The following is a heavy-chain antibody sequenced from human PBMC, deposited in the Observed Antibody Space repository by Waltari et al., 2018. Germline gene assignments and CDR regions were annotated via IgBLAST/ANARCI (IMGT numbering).Heavy chain of an antibody. D-gene: IGHD1-26*01. V-gene: IGHV3-53*01. CDR1: GFPVSSNY. CDR3: ARDLDSGSYLVTDY. J-gene: IGHJ4*02. Sequence: EVQLVESGGGLIQPGGSLRLSCAASGFPVSSNYMRWVRQAPGKGLEWVPVIYSGGSTYYADSVKGRFTISRDNSKNTLYLQMNSLRAEDTAVYYCARDLDSGSYLVTDYWGQGTLVTVSS. CDR2: IYSGGST.